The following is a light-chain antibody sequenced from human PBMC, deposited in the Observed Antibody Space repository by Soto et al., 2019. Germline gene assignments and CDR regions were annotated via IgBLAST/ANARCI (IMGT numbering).Light chain of an antibody. CDR1: NIGSKS. CDR2: DDS. J-gene: IGLJ3*02. V-gene: IGLV3-21*02. Sequence: SYVLTQPPSVSVAPGQTARITCGGNNIGSKSVHWYQQRPGQAPVLVVYDDSARPSGIPERFSGSNSGNTATLTISRVEAEDEADYYCQVWESSSDHWVFGGGTKLTVL. CDR3: QVWESSSDHWV.